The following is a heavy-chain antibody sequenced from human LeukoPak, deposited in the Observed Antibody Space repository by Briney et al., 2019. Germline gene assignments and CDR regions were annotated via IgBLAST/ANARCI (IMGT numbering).Heavy chain of an antibody. CDR3: ARFERARYYGSGRYFDY. V-gene: IGHV4-34*01. D-gene: IGHD3-10*01. CDR2: INHSGST. J-gene: IGHJ4*02. CDR1: GGSFSGYY. Sequence: SETLSLTCAVYGGSFSGYYWSWIRQPPGKGLEWIGEINHSGSTNYNPSLKSRVTISVDTSKNQFSLKLSSVTAADTAVYYCARFERARYYGSGRYFDYWGQGTLVTVSS.